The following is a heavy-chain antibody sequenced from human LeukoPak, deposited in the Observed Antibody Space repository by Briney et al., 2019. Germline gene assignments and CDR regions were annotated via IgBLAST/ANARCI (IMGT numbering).Heavy chain of an antibody. CDR2: ISYDGSNK. CDR1: GFTFSSYA. V-gene: IGHV3-30-3*01. Sequence: GGSLRLSCAASGFTFSSYAMHWVRQAPGKGLEWVAVISYDGSNKYYADSVKGRFTISRDNSKNTLYLQMNSLRAEDTAVYYCASNTFNNMVRGVKYYYGMDVWGQGTTVTVSS. J-gene: IGHJ6*02. D-gene: IGHD3-10*01. CDR3: ASNTFNNMVRGVKYYYGMDV.